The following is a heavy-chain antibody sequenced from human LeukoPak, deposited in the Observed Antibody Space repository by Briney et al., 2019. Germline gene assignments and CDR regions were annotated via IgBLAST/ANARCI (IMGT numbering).Heavy chain of an antibody. CDR1: GDSISSTSYY. Sequence: PSETLSLTCTVSGDSISSTSYYWGWIRQPPGKGLEWIGNIYYSGSTAYIPSLKSRATISVDTSKNQFSLKLSSVTAADTAVYYCARDSSSWYTQLKGWFDPWGQGTLVTVSS. J-gene: IGHJ5*02. CDR2: IYYSGST. D-gene: IGHD6-13*01. V-gene: IGHV4-39*07. CDR3: ARDSSSWYTQLKGWFDP.